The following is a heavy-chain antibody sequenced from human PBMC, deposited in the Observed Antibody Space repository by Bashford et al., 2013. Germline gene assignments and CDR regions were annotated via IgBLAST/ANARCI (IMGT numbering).Heavy chain of an antibody. D-gene: IGHD3-22*01. CDR1: GFSFSNYG. V-gene: IGHV3-33*01. Sequence: GGSLRLSCATSGFSFSNYGMHWVRQAPGKGLEWVAVIWFDGNRKYYADSVKGRFTISRDTSKNTLYLQMNSLIIEDTAVYYCARDVDTSGHYSRFDPWGQGSLVTVSS. CDR2: IWFDGNRK. J-gene: IGHJ5*02. CDR3: ARDVDTSGHYSRFDP.